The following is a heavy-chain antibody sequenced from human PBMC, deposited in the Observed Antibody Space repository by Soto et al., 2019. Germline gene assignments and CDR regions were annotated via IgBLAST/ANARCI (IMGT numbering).Heavy chain of an antibody. CDR1: GGSISSGDYY. Sequence: SETLSLTCTVSGGSISSGDYYWSWIRQPPGKGLEWIGYIYYSGSTYYNPSLKSRVTISVDTSKNQFSLKLSSVTAADTAVYYCARVTNSNYMYDAFDIWGQGTMVTVSS. V-gene: IGHV4-30-4*02. CDR3: ARVTNSNYMYDAFDI. J-gene: IGHJ3*02. D-gene: IGHD4-4*01. CDR2: IYYSGST.